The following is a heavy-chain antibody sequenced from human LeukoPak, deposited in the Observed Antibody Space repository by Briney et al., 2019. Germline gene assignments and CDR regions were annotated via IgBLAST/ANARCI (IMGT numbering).Heavy chain of an antibody. CDR2: INPRGGSP. J-gene: IGHJ4*02. CDR1: GYAFTTYY. CDR3: ARDLGGSYNDY. D-gene: IGHD1-26*01. Sequence: ASVKVSCKASGYAFTTYYMHWVRQAPGQGLEWMGVINPRGGSPTYAQKFQGRVTMTTVTSTSTVYMELSSLRIEDTALYYCARDLGGSYNDYWGQGTLVTVSS. V-gene: IGHV1-46*01.